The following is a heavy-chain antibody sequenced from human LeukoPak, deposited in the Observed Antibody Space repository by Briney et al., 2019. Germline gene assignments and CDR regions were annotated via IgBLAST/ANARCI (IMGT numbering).Heavy chain of an antibody. J-gene: IGHJ6*02. CDR2: IIPILGIA. CDR1: GGTFSSYG. CDR3: ASQYLGYCSSTSCPYYHYGMDV. D-gene: IGHD2-2*01. Sequence: VKVSCKASGGTFSSYGISWVRQAPGQGLEWMGRIIPILGIANYAQKFQGRVTITADKSTSTAYMELSSLRSEDTAVYYCASQYLGYCSSTSCPYYHYGMDVWGQGTTVTVXS. V-gene: IGHV1-69*10.